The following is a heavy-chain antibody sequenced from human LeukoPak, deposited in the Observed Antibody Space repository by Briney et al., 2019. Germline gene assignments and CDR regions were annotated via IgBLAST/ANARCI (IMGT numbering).Heavy chain of an antibody. CDR1: GFTVSSNY. J-gene: IGHJ4*02. CDR3: AFHYDYVWGSYRDY. D-gene: IGHD3-16*02. V-gene: IGHV3-53*01. Sequence: GSLRLSCAASGFTVSSNYMSWVRQAPGKGLEWVSVIYSGGSTYYADSVKGRFTISRDNSKNTLYLQMNSLRAEDTAVYYCAFHYDYVWGSYRDYWGQGTLVTVSS. CDR2: IYSGGST.